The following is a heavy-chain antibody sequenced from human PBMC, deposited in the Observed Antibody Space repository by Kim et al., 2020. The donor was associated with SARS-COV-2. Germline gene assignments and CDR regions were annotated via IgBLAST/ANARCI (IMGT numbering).Heavy chain of an antibody. CDR3: ARHLYGDYPAYYYYGMDV. Sequence: SETLSLTCAVSGGSISSSNWWCWVRQPPGKGLEWIGEIYHSGSTNYNPSLKSRVTISVDKSKNQFSLKLSSVTAADTAVYYCARHLYGDYPAYYYYGMDVWGQGTTVTVSS. D-gene: IGHD4-17*01. V-gene: IGHV4-4*02. J-gene: IGHJ6*02. CDR1: GGSISSSNW. CDR2: IYHSGST.